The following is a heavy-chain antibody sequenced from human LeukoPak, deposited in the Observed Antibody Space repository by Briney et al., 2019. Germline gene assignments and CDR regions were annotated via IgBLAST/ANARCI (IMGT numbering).Heavy chain of an antibody. CDR3: AKRGVVIRVILVGFHKEAYYFDS. CDR1: GITLSNYG. D-gene: IGHD3-22*01. V-gene: IGHV3-23*01. CDR2: ISDSGGRT. Sequence: GGSLRLSCAVSGITLSNYGMSWVRQAPGKGLEWFAGISDSGGRTNYADSVKGRFTISRDNPKNTLYLQMNSLRAEDTAVYFCAKRGVVIRVILVGFHKEAYYFDSWGQGALVTVSS. J-gene: IGHJ4*02.